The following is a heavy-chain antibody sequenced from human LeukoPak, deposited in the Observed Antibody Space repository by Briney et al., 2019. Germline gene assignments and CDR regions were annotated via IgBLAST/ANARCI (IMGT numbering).Heavy chain of an antibody. D-gene: IGHD2-2*02. V-gene: IGHV5-51*01. Sequence: KYGESLKISCKGSGYSFTSYWIGWVRQMPGKGLEWMGIIYPGDSDTRYSPSFQGQVTISADKSISTAYLQWSSLKASDTAMYYCARPLIDIRPRALVVPAAIGHWGQGTLVTVSS. CDR3: ARPLIDIRPRALVVPAAIGH. CDR2: IYPGDSDT. J-gene: IGHJ4*02. CDR1: GYSFTSYW.